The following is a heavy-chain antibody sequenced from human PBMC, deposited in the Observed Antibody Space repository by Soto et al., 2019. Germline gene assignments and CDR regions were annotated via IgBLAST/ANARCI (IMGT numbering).Heavy chain of an antibody. V-gene: IGHV4-31*03. Sequence: SETLSLTCTVSGGSISSGGYYWSWIRQHPVKGLEWIGYIYYSGSTYYNPSLKSRFTISVDTSKNQFSLKLSSVTAADTAVYYCARGGYYGSGSYPPRINFAYWGQGTLVTVSS. CDR2: IYYSGST. CDR3: ARGGYYGSGSYPPRINFAY. D-gene: IGHD3-10*01. CDR1: GGSISSGGYY. J-gene: IGHJ4*02.